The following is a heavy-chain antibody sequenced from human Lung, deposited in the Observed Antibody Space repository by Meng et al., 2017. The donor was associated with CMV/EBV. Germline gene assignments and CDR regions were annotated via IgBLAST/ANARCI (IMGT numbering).Heavy chain of an antibody. CDR1: GFTVSNSY. CDR2: IYSGDNT. V-gene: IGHV3-53*01. J-gene: IGHJ5*02. Sequence: SXAASGFTVSNSYMSWVRQAPGKGLEQVSVIYSGDNTFYADSVKGRFSISRDSSKNTLYLQMNGLRAEDTAVYYCARGWGMIVSSRPLGWFDPWXQGTXVTVAS. CDR3: ARGWGMIVSSRPLGWFDP. D-gene: IGHD3-22*01.